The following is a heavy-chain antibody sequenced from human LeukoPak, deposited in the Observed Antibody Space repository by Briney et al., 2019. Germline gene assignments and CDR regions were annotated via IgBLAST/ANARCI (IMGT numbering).Heavy chain of an antibody. D-gene: IGHD6-6*01. CDR3: AREREEYSSFRRHYYYYMDV. V-gene: IGHV4-39*07. CDR1: GGSISSSSYY. CDR2: IYYSGST. Sequence: SETLSLTCTVSGGSISSSSYYWGWIRQPPGKGLEWIGTIYYSGSTYYNPSLKSRVTISVDTSKNQFSLKLRSVTAADTAVYYCAREREEYSSFRRHYYYYMDVWGKGTTVTVSS. J-gene: IGHJ6*03.